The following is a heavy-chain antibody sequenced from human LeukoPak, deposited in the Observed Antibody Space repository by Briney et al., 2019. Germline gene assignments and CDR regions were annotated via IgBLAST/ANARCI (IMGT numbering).Heavy chain of an antibody. CDR1: GGSISSGSYC. CDR2: IYTSGST. Sequence: PSETLSLTCTVSGGSISSGSYCWSWIRQPAGKGLEWIGRIYTSGSTNYNPSLKSRVTISVDTSKNQFSLKLSSVTAADTAVYYCARVSSWFDGFDYWGQGTLVTVSS. J-gene: IGHJ4*02. D-gene: IGHD6-13*01. CDR3: ARVSSWFDGFDY. V-gene: IGHV4-61*02.